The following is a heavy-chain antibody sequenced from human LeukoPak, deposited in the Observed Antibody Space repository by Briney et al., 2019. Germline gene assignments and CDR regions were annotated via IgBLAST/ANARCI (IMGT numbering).Heavy chain of an antibody. CDR1: GGSISSGDYY. J-gene: IGHJ4*02. V-gene: IGHV4-30-4*01. Sequence: NPSETLSLTCTVSGGSISSGDYYWSWIRQPPGKGLEWIGYIYYSGSTYYNPSLKSRVTISVDTSKNQFSLKQSSVTAADTAVYYCARSTYYYDSSASPEFDYWGQGTLVTVSS. CDR3: ARSTYYYDSSASPEFDY. CDR2: IYYSGST. D-gene: IGHD3-22*01.